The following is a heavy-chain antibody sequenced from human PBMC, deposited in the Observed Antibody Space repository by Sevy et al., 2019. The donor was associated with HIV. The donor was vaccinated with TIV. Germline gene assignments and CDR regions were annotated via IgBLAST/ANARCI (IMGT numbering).Heavy chain of an antibody. CDR1: GYTLTELS. D-gene: IGHD3-3*01. CDR2: FDPEDGET. J-gene: IGHJ6*02. V-gene: IGHV1-24*01. Sequence: ASVKVSCKVSGYTLTELSMHWVRQAPGKGLEWMGGFDPEDGETIYAQKFQGRVTMTEDTSTDTAYMELSSLRSEDTAVYYCATFWSGYQKYYYGMDVWGQGTTVTVSS. CDR3: ATFWSGYQKYYYGMDV.